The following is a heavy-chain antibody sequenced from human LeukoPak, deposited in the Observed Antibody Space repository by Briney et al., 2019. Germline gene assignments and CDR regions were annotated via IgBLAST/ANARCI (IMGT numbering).Heavy chain of an antibody. J-gene: IGHJ4*02. V-gene: IGHV3-7*05. D-gene: IGHD3-10*01. CDR2: INHEGTEK. CDR3: ATGGHYYGN. Sequence: GGSLRLSCAASGFSFSRAWMSWLRRAPGKGLEWVAYINHEGTEKDYLDSVRGRFTISRDNAQNSLFLHMNSLRAEDTAIYYCATGGHYYGNWGQGILVTVSS. CDR1: GFSFSRAW.